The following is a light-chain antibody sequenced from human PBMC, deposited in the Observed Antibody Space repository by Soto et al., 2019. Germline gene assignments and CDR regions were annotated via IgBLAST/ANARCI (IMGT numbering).Light chain of an antibody. CDR3: HQRQSWPRT. Sequence: EIVMTQSPATLSVSPGERATVSCRASQSVSSNLAWYQQKPGQAPRLLIYGASRRATGFPARFSGSGSGTDFTLTISDVQPEDFALYYCHQRQSWPRTFGQGTKVDI. V-gene: IGKV3-15*01. CDR1: QSVSSN. CDR2: GAS. J-gene: IGKJ1*01.